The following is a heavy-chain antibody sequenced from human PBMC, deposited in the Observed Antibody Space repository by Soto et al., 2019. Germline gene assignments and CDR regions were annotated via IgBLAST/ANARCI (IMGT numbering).Heavy chain of an antibody. CDR1: GGSVSNSY. CDR2: VYYSGST. Sequence: SETLSLTCTVSGGSVSNSYWGWIRQPPGKGLEWVAYVYYSGSTNYNPSLGSRVTISVDKSKNQFSLKMTSVTGADTAVYYCARGRSHEWELLVQYFDYWGQGTMVAVSS. D-gene: IGHD1-26*01. V-gene: IGHV4-59*02. J-gene: IGHJ4*02. CDR3: ARGRSHEWELLVQYFDY.